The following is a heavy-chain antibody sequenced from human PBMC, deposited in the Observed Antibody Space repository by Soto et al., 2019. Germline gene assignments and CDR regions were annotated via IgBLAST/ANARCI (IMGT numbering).Heavy chain of an antibody. CDR3: ARDSEGATLHHR. D-gene: IGHD1-26*01. Sequence: VKVSCKVSGYTLTELSMHWVRQAPGKGLEWMGGFDPEDGETIYAQKFQGRVTITADKSTSTAYMELSSLRSEDTAVYYCARDSEGATLHHRWGQGTLVTVSS. CDR2: FDPEDGET. CDR1: GYTLTELS. V-gene: IGHV1-24*01. J-gene: IGHJ5*02.